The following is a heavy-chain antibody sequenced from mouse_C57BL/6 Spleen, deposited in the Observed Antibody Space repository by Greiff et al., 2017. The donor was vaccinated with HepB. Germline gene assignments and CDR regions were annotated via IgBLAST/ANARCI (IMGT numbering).Heavy chain of an antibody. V-gene: IGHV1-69*01. CDR3: ARRGSDYAMDY. CDR2: IDPSDSYT. CDR1: GYTFTSYW. J-gene: IGHJ4*01. Sequence: QVQLQQSGAELVMPGASVKLSCKASGYTFTSYWMHWVKQRPGQGLEWIGEIDPSDSYTNYNQKFKGKSTLTVDKSSSTAYMQLSSLTSEDSAVYYCARRGSDYAMDYWGQGTSVTVSS.